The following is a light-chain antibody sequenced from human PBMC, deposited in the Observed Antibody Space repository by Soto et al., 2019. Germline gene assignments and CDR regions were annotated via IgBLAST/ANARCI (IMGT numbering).Light chain of an antibody. CDR3: SSYSSSITLVI. CDR2: DVS. CDR1: SSDVGGYNY. J-gene: IGLJ2*01. Sequence: QSALTQPASVSGSPGQSITISCTGTSSDVGGYNYVSWYQQHPDKAPKLMIYDVSNRPSGVSNRFSGSKSGNTASLTISGLQAEDEAHYYCSSYSSSITLVIFGGGTKLTVL. V-gene: IGLV2-14*01.